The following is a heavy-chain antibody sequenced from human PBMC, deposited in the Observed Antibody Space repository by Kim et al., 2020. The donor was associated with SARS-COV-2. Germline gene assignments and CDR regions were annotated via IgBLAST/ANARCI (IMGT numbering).Heavy chain of an antibody. CDR3: ARGYDFWSGYPGFDY. Sequence: ASVKVSCKASGYTFTSYGISWVRQAPGQGLEWMGWISAYNGNTNYAQKLQGRVTMTTDTSTSTAYMELRSLRSDDTAVYYCARGYDFWSGYPGFDYWGQGTLVTVSS. V-gene: IGHV1-18*01. J-gene: IGHJ4*02. D-gene: IGHD3-3*01. CDR2: ISAYNGNT. CDR1: GYTFTSYG.